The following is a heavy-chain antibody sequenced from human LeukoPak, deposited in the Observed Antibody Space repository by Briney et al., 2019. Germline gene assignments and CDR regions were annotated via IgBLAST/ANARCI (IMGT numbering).Heavy chain of an antibody. D-gene: IGHD5-12*01. V-gene: IGHV5-51*01. CDR1: GYSFTTYW. J-gene: IGHJ4*02. Sequence: KHGESLKISCKGSGYSFTTYWIVWVRQMPGKGLEWMGIIYPGDSDTRYSPSFQGQVAISADKSISTAYLQWSSLKASDTAIYYCARRLEGLATFDYWGQGTLVTVSS. CDR2: IYPGDSDT. CDR3: ARRLEGLATFDY.